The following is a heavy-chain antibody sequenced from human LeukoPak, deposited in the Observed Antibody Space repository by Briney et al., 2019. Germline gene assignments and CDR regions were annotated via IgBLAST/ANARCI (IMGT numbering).Heavy chain of an antibody. CDR2: INPNSGGT. D-gene: IGHD3-10*01. V-gene: IGHV1-2*02. Sequence: ASVKVSCKASGYTFTGYCMHWVRQAPGQGLEWMGWINPNSGGTNYAQKFQGRVTMTRDTSISTAYMELSRLRSDDTAVYYCARSHYYGSGSVYGMDVWGKGTTVTVSS. CDR1: GYTFTGYC. CDR3: ARSHYYGSGSVYGMDV. J-gene: IGHJ6*04.